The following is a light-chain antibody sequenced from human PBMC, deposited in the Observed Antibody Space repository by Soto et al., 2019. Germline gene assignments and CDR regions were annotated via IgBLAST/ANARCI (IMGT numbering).Light chain of an antibody. CDR2: EAS. Sequence: EIVLTQSPGTLSLSPGERATLSCRASQSVSTYLVWYQQKLGQAPRLLIYEASSRATGIPDRFSGSGCGTDFTLTISRVEPEDFAVYYCQQYGSSPRTFGRGTKVEI. J-gene: IGKJ1*01. CDR3: QQYGSSPRT. V-gene: IGKV3-20*01. CDR1: QSVSTY.